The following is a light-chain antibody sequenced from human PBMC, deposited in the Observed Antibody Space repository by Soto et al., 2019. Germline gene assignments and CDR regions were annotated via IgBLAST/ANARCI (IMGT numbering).Light chain of an antibody. CDR1: RSVSHF. CDR2: EAS. Sequence: IVLTQSPATLSLSPGERATLSCRASRSVSHFLAWYQQKPGQAPRLLIYEASNRATGIPARFSGSGSGTDFTLTMSSLEPEDFAVYYCQQRSNWPTFGQGTKVEIK. V-gene: IGKV3-11*01. J-gene: IGKJ1*01. CDR3: QQRSNWPT.